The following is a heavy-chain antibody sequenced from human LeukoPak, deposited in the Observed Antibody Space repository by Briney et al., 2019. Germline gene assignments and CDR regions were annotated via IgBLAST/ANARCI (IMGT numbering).Heavy chain of an antibody. CDR3: AADLVVPGHYYYYMDV. Sequence: ASVKVSCKVSGYTLTELSMHWVRQAPGKGLEWMGGFDPEDGETIYAQKFQGRVTMTEDTSTDTAYMELSSLRSEDTAVYYCAADLVVPGHYYYYMDVWGKGTTVTVSS. D-gene: IGHD2-2*01. J-gene: IGHJ6*03. CDR2: FDPEDGET. CDR1: GYTLTELS. V-gene: IGHV1-24*01.